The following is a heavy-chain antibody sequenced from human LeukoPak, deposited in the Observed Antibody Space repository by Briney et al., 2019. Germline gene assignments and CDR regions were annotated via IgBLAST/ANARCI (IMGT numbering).Heavy chain of an antibody. D-gene: IGHD3-10*01. V-gene: IGHV3-53*01. CDR1: GFNISNHY. J-gene: IGHJ4*02. CDR3: AKGVSRTVRGVVY. Sequence: GGSLRLSCAASGFNISNHYMSWVRQAPGKGLEWVSVIYIDGDTYYADSVKGRFTISRDNSKNTLYLQMNSLRAEDTAVYYCAKGVSRTVRGVVYWGQGTLVTVSS. CDR2: IYIDGDT.